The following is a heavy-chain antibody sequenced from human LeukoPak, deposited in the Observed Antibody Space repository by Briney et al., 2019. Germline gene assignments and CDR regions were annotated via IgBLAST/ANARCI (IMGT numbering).Heavy chain of an antibody. CDR3: ARGRGWELLYFDY. V-gene: IGHV3-23*01. D-gene: IGHD1-26*01. Sequence: GGSLRLSCAASGFTFSSYAMSWVRQAPGKGLEWVSAISGSGGSTYYADSVKGRFTISRDNSKNTLYLQMNSLRAEDTAVYYCARGRGWELLYFDYWGQGTLVTVSS. CDR2: ISGSGGST. J-gene: IGHJ4*02. CDR1: GFTFSSYA.